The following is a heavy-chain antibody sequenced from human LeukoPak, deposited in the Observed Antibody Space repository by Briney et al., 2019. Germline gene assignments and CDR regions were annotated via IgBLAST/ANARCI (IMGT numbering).Heavy chain of an antibody. J-gene: IGHJ3*02. CDR2: IYSGGST. Sequence: PGGSLRLSCAASGFTVSSNYMSWVRQAPGKGLEWVSVIYSGGSTYYADSVKGRFTISRDNPKNTLYLQMNSLRAEDTAVYYCARDDQGAFDIWGQGTMVTVSS. D-gene: IGHD2-2*01. CDR1: GFTVSSNY. CDR3: ARDDQGAFDI. V-gene: IGHV3-66*01.